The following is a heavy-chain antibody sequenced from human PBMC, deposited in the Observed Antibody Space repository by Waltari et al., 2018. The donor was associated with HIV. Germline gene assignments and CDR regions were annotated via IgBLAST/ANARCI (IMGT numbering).Heavy chain of an antibody. V-gene: IGHV4-4*07. Sequence: QVQLQESGSGLVKPSETLSLTCTVSGGSISSYYWSWIRQPAGKGLELIGRIYTSGSTNDNPSRKRRVTMSVDTSKSQFSLKLSSGTAADTAVDYCAGGPEYFQHWGQGTLVTVS. CDR2: IYTSGST. J-gene: IGHJ1*01. CDR3: AGGPEYFQH. CDR1: GGSISSYY.